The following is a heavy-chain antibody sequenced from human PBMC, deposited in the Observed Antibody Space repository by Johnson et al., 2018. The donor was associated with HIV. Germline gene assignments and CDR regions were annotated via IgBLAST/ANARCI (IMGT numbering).Heavy chain of an antibody. CDR3: AAGGGDLYPSHWGFCAFDI. Sequence: QMQLVESGGGVVQPGRSLRLSCAASGFTFSSYAMHWVRQAPGKGLEWVAVISYDGSSKFYADSVKGRFTISRDNSKNTLYLQMNSLTGEDTARYYCAAGGGDLYPSHWGFCAFDIWGRGTMVTVSS. V-gene: IGHV3-30*04. D-gene: IGHD2-21*01. CDR2: ISYDGSSK. CDR1: GFTFSSYA. J-gene: IGHJ3*02.